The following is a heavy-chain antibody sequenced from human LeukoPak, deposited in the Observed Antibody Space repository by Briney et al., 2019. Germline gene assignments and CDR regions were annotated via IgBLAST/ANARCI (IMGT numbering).Heavy chain of an antibody. CDR2: ISGSGGST. Sequence: GGSLRLSCAASGFTFSSYAMSWVRQAPGKGLEWVSAISGSGGSTYYADSVKGRFTISRDNSKNTLYLQMNNLRAEDTAVYYCAKDLGSRKLNWFDPWGQGTLVTVSS. CDR1: GFTFSSYA. V-gene: IGHV3-23*01. D-gene: IGHD2-15*01. CDR3: AKDLGSRKLNWFDP. J-gene: IGHJ5*02.